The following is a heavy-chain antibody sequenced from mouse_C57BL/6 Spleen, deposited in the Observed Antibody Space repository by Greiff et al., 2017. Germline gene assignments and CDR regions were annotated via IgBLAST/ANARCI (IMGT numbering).Heavy chain of an antibody. Sequence: VQLQQPGAELVRPGSSVKLSCKASGYTFTSYWMDWVKQRPGQGLEWIGNIYPSDSETHYNQKFKDKATLTVDKSSSTAYMQLSSLTSEDSAVYYCAREGAFTEFAYWGQGTLVTVSA. V-gene: IGHV1-61*01. CDR1: GYTFTSYW. CDR3: AREGAFTEFAY. J-gene: IGHJ3*01. CDR2: IYPSDSET.